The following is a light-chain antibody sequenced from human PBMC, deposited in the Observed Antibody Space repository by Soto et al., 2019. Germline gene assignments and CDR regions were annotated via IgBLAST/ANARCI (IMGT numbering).Light chain of an antibody. J-gene: IGLJ1*01. V-gene: IGLV2-14*01. CDR2: EVS. CDR1: SSDVGGYNY. Sequence: LTQPASVSGSPGQSITISCTGTSSDVGGYNYVSWYQQHPGKAPKLMIYEVSNRPSGVSNRFSGSKSGNTASLTISGLQAEDEADYYCSSYTSSSTLDVFGTGTKVTVL. CDR3: SSYTSSSTLDV.